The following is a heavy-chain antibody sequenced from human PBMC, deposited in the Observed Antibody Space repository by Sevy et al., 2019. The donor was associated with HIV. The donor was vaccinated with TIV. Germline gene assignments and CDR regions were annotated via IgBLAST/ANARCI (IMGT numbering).Heavy chain of an antibody. CDR2: INSNSGAI. J-gene: IGHJ4*01. CDR1: GHTFSDYY. D-gene: IGHD4-4*01. Sequence: ASVKVSCKASGHTFSDYYIQWVRQAPGQGLEWMGWINSNSGAISYAQKFRDRVTMTSDTSISTAYMDLSRLRSDDTAVYYCATQYSYDYWGHGTLVTVSS. V-gene: IGHV1-2*02. CDR3: ATQYSYDY.